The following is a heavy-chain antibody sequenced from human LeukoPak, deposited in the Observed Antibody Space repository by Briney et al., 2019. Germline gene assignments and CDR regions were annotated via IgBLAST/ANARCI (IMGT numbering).Heavy chain of an antibody. V-gene: IGHV4-34*01. J-gene: IGHJ4*02. D-gene: IGHD2-15*01. CDR3: ARRYCSGGSCRIDY. CDR1: GGSFSGYY. Sequence: PSETLSLTCAVYGGSFSGYYWSWIRQPPGKGLEWIGEINHSGSTNYNPSLKSRVTISVDTSKNQFSLKLSSVTAADTAVYYCARRYCSGGSCRIDYWGQGTLVTVSS. CDR2: INHSGST.